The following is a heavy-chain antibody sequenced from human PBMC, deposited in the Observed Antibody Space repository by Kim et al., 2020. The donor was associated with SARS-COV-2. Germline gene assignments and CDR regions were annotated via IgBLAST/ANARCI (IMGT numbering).Heavy chain of an antibody. CDR2: INSDGKST. CDR3: TRGYDKDY. CDR1: GFTFSSFW. V-gene: IGHV3-74*01. D-gene: IGHD5-12*01. J-gene: IGHJ4*02. Sequence: GDLRFSCAASGFTFSSFWMYWVRQAPGKGLVGVSHINSDGKSTSYADSVKGRFTISRDNAKNTLYLQMNSLRAEDTAVYYCTRGYDKDYWGQGTLVTVSS.